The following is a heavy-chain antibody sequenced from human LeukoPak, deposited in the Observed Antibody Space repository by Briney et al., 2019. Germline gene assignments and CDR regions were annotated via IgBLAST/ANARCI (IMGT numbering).Heavy chain of an antibody. CDR2: IKQDGSEK. V-gene: IGHV3-7*03. D-gene: IGHD3-3*01. CDR3: AREGSYYDFWSGYYPLDY. Sequence: GSLRLSCAVSGYPFSDHYIDWVRQAPGKGLEWVANIKQDGSEKYYVDSVKGRFTISRDNAKNSLYLQMNSLRAEDTAVYYCAREGSYYDFWSGYYPLDYWGQGTLVTVSS. J-gene: IGHJ4*02. CDR1: GYPFSDHY.